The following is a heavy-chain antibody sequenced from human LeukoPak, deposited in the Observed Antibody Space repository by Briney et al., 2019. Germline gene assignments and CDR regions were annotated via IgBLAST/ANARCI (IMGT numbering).Heavy chain of an antibody. CDR1: GFTVSRNY. J-gene: IGHJ4*02. CDR3: ARDKGTSYLSSFDY. D-gene: IGHD6-6*01. V-gene: IGHV3-66*02. CDR2: IYSGGRT. Sequence: PGGSLRLSCAASGFTVSRNYMSWVRQAPGKGLEWVSVIYSGGRTYYADSVKGRFTISRDNSKNTLYLQMNSLRAADTAVYYCARDKGTSYLSSFDYWGQGTLVTVSS.